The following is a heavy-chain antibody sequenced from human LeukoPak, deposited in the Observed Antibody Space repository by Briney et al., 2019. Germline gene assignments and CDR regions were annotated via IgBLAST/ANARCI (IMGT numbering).Heavy chain of an antibody. V-gene: IGHV4-61*01. D-gene: IGHD3-22*01. CDR1: GGSVNSGSYY. CDR2: IYYSGST. J-gene: IGHJ4*02. Sequence: SSETLSLTCTVSGGSVNSGSYYWNWIRQPPGKGLEWIGYIYYSGSTYYNPSLKSRVTISVDTSKNQFSLKLSSVTAADTAVYYCARGSMMYYYDSSGYLTASFDYWGQGTLVTVSS. CDR3: ARGSMMYYYDSSGYLTASFDY.